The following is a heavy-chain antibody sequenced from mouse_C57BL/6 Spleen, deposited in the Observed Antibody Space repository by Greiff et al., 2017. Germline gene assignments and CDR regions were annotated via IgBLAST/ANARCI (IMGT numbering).Heavy chain of an antibody. Sequence: EVKLMESGGGLVKPGGSLKLSCAASGFTFSSYAMSWVRQTPEKRLEWVATISDGGSYTYYPDNVKGRFTISRDNAKNNLYLQMSHLKSEDTAMYYCARDLEWITPFAYWGQGTLVTVSA. J-gene: IGHJ3*01. CDR1: GFTFSSYA. CDR2: ISDGGSYT. CDR3: ARDLEWITPFAY. D-gene: IGHD1-1*01. V-gene: IGHV5-4*01.